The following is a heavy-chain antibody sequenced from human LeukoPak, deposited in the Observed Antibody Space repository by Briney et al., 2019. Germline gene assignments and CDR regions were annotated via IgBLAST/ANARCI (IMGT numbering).Heavy chain of an antibody. Sequence: SETLSLTCAVYGGSFSGNYWTLIRQTPGRGLEWIGESSPTGDITGYNPSLKGRATISVDSSKNQFSLTLTSVTAADTGVYYCARVPDFIARPCDSWGPGTLVTVSS. V-gene: IGHV4-34*01. D-gene: IGHD2-21*01. CDR2: SSPTGDIT. J-gene: IGHJ4*02. CDR3: ARVPDFIARPCDS. CDR1: GGSFSGNY.